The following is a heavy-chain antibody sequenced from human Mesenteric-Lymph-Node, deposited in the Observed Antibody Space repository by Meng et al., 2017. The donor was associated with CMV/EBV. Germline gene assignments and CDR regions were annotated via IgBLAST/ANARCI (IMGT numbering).Heavy chain of an antibody. CDR2: INSDGSST. V-gene: IGHV3-74*01. CDR3: ARGRLGYCSSTSCHDAFDI. J-gene: IGHJ3*02. Sequence: GGSLRLSCAASGFTFSSYWMHWVRQAPGKGLVWVSRINSDGSSTSYADSVKGRFTISRDNAKNTLYLQMNSLRAEDTAVYYCARGRLGYCSSTSCHDAFDIWGQGTMVTVSS. D-gene: IGHD2-2*01. CDR1: GFTFSSYW.